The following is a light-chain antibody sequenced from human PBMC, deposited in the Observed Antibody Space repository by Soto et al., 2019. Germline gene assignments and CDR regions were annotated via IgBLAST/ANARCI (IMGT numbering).Light chain of an antibody. J-gene: IGLJ1*01. CDR3: SLYTSENAYV. CDR1: STDFVGYNR. Sequence: QSVLTQPPSVSVSPGQSVTSSCTGTSTDFVGYNRVSWYQQPPGTAPKLMIYEVSKRPSGVPDRFSGSKSGNTASLTISGLQAADEADYYCSLYTSENAYVFGTGTKVTVL. V-gene: IGLV2-18*01. CDR2: EVS.